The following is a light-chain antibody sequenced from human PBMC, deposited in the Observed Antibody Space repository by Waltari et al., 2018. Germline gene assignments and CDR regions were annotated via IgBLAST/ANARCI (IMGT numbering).Light chain of an antibody. CDR3: QHYVRLPVT. Sequence: ELVLTQFLGTLSLFPGERVTLSCRASQSVSRALAWYQQKPGQSPRLLIYGASSRATGIPDRFSGSGSGTDFSLTISRLEPEDFAVYYCQHYVRLPVTFGQGTKVEIK. CDR1: QSVSRA. V-gene: IGKV3-20*01. CDR2: GAS. J-gene: IGKJ1*01.